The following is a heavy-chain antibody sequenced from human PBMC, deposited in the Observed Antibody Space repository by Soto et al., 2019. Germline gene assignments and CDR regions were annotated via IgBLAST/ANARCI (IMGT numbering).Heavy chain of an antibody. CDR3: ARPRGDYQRGAFDY. D-gene: IGHD4-17*01. V-gene: IGHV3-21*01. CDR1: GFTFSSYS. J-gene: IGHJ4*02. CDR2: ISSSSSYT. Sequence: GGSLRLSCAASGFTFSSYSMNGVRQAPGKGLEWVSSISSSSSYTYYADSMKGRFTISRDNAKNSLYLQMSSLRAEDTAVYYCARPRGDYQRGAFDYWGQGTLVTVSS.